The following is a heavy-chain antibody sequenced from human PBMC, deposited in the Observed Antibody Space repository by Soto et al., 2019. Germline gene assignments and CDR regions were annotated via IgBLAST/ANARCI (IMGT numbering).Heavy chain of an antibody. D-gene: IGHD4-17*01. V-gene: IGHV3-23*01. CDR3: AKDLYGDYGGVDY. CDR1: GFTFSTYA. Sequence: EVQLLDSGGGLVQPGGSLRLSCAASGFTFSTYAMSWVRQAPGKGLEWVSTITGSGSSTYYADSVKSRFTISRDNSTNTLSLQMNSLRAEDTAVYYCAKDLYGDYGGVDYWGQGTLVTVSS. CDR2: ITGSGSST. J-gene: IGHJ4*02.